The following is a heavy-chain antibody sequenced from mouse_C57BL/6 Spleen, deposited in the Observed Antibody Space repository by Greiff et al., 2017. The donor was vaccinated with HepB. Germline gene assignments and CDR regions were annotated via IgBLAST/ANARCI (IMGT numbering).Heavy chain of an antibody. J-gene: IGHJ3*01. CDR2: IDPNSGGT. Sequence: VQLQQPGAELVKPGASVKLSCKASGYTFTSYWMHWVKQRPGRGLEWIGRIDPNSGGTKYNEKFKSKATLTVDKPSSTAYMQLSSLTSEESAVYYCASRDDYVLFAYWGQGTLVTVSA. D-gene: IGHD2-4*01. CDR3: ASRDDYVLFAY. V-gene: IGHV1-72*01. CDR1: GYTFTSYW.